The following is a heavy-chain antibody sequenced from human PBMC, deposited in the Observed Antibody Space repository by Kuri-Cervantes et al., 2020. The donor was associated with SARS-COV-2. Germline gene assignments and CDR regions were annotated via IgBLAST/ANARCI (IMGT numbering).Heavy chain of an antibody. V-gene: IGHV1-24*01. CDR2: FDPEYGEI. CDR1: GYTLTELS. D-gene: IGHD3-22*01. Sequence: ASVKVSCKISGYTLTELSMHWVRQAPGKGLEWMGGFDPEYGEIIYAQKFQGRVTMTEDTSTDTEYMELSSLRSDDTAVYYCATVDYDSYGYSWHFDSWGHGTLVTVSS. J-gene: IGHJ4*01. CDR3: ATVDYDSYGYSWHFDS.